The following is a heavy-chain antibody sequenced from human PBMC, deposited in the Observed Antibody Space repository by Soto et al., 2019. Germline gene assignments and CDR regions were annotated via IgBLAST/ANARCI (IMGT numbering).Heavy chain of an antibody. Sequence: ASVNVSCKASGYSFTSYYMHWVRQAPGQGLEWMGWINPNSGGTNYAQKFQGRVTMTRDTSISTAYMELSRLRSDDTAVYYCARMYTSGSYYFDYWGQGTLVTVSS. CDR3: ARMYTSGSYYFDY. V-gene: IGHV1-2*02. J-gene: IGHJ4*02. D-gene: IGHD6-19*01. CDR1: GYSFTSYY. CDR2: INPNSGGT.